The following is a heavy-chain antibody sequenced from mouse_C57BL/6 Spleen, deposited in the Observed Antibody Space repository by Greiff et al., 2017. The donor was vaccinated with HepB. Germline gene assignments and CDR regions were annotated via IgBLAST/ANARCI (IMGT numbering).Heavy chain of an antibody. CDR3: ARSLYYGSNYFAY. Sequence: QVQLQQPGAELVKPGASVKLSCKASGYTFTSYWMHWVKQRPGRGLEWVGRIDPKSGGTKYNEKFKSKATLTVDKPSSTAYMQLSSLTSEDSAVYYCARSLYYGSNYFAYWGQGTTLTVSS. J-gene: IGHJ2*01. D-gene: IGHD1-1*01. CDR2: IDPKSGGT. V-gene: IGHV1-72*01. CDR1: GYTFTSYW.